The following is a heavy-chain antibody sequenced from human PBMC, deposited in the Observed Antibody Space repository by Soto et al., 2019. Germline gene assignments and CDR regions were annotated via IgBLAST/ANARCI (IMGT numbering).Heavy chain of an antibody. CDR2: IYYSGST. D-gene: IGHD6-19*01. J-gene: IGHJ3*02. Sequence: SETLSLTCTVSGGSISSYYWSWIRQPPGKGLEWIGYIYYSGSTNYNPSLKSRVTISVDTSKNQFSLKLSSVTAADTAVYYCATPGSSGWYSTGGAFDIWGQGTMVTVSS. CDR1: GGSISSYY. V-gene: IGHV4-59*01. CDR3: ATPGSSGWYSTGGAFDI.